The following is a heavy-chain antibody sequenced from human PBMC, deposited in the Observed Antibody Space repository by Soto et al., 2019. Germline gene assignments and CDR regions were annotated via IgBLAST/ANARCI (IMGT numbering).Heavy chain of an antibody. D-gene: IGHD1-1*01. Sequence: ASVKVSCKASGYTFTSYGISWVRQAPGQGLEWMGWISAYNGNTNYAQKLQGRVTMTTDTSTSTAYMELRSLRSDDTAVYYCARGRPNWNDDFPSSFWGQGTLVTVSS. J-gene: IGHJ4*02. CDR1: GYTFTSYG. V-gene: IGHV1-18*01. CDR3: ARGRPNWNDDFPSSF. CDR2: ISAYNGNT.